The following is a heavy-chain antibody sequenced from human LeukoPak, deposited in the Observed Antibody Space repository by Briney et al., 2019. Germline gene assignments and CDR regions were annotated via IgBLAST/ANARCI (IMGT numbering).Heavy chain of an antibody. J-gene: IGHJ3*02. CDR2: MSAYNGNT. D-gene: IGHD2-2*01. CDR3: ARDRYCSSTSCYHPDAFDI. V-gene: IGHV1-18*01. CDR1: GYTFTSYG. Sequence: ASVKVSCKASGYTFTSYGISWVRQAPGQGLEWMGWMSAYNGNTNYAQKLQGRVTMTTDTSPSTAYMGLRSLRSDDTAVYYCARDRYCSSTSCYHPDAFDIWGQGTMVTVSS.